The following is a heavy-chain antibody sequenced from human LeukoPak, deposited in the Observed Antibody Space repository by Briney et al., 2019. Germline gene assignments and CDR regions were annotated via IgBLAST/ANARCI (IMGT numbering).Heavy chain of an antibody. V-gene: IGHV3-48*01. D-gene: IGHD4-23*01. CDR1: GFTFSIYC. CDR3: ARDAGFGGNSDYYYMDV. Sequence: GGSLRLSCAASGFTFSIYCMNWVRQAPGKGLEWVSYISSSSSTVYYADSVKGRFSISKDYAKNSLYLQMNSLRAEDTAVYFCARDAGFGGNSDYYYMDVWGKGTTVTVSS. CDR2: ISSSSSTV. J-gene: IGHJ6*03.